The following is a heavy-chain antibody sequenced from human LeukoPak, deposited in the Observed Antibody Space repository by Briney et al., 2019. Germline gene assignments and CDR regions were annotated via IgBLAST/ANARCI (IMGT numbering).Heavy chain of an antibody. V-gene: IGHV3-7*03. CDR1: GFTFSNLW. CDR2: IKQDGSDK. Sequence: PGGSLRLSCAASGFTFSNLWMSWVRQAPGKGLKWVANIKQDGSDKYYVDSVKGRFTISRDNAKNSLYPQMNSLRAEDTAIYYCATSTAAAGTDWGQGTLVTVSS. J-gene: IGHJ4*02. D-gene: IGHD6-13*01. CDR3: ATSTAAAGTD.